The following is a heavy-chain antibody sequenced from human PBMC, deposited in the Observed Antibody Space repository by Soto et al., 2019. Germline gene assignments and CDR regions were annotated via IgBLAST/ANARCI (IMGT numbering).Heavy chain of an antibody. Sequence: QLQLQESGPGLVKPSETLSLTCTVSGGSISSSSYYWGWIRQPPGKGLEWIGSIYYSGSTYYNPSPKSRVTIPVATSKNQFSLKLSSVTAADTAVYYCARHTPAISISDHWGQGTLVTVSS. D-gene: IGHD2-15*01. CDR1: GGSISSSSYY. V-gene: IGHV4-39*01. J-gene: IGHJ4*02. CDR2: IYYSGST. CDR3: ARHTPAISISDH.